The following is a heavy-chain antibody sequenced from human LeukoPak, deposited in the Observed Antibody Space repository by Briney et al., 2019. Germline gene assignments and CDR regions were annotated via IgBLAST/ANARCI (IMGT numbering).Heavy chain of an antibody. CDR2: INPNSGGT. D-gene: IGHD3-22*01. V-gene: IGHV1-2*06. CDR1: GYTFTSFY. J-gene: IGHJ4*02. CDR3: ARAHYYGDFDY. Sequence: ASVKVSCKASGYTFTSFYMHWVRQAPGQGLEWMGRINPNSGGTNYAQKFQGRVTMTRDTSISTAYMELSRLRSDDTAVYYCARAHYYGDFDYWGQGTLVTVSS.